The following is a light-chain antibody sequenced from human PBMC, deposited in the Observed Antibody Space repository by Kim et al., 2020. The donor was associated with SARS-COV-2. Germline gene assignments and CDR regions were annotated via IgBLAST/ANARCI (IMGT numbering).Light chain of an antibody. Sequence: PGKTARITCGGDNIGSKSVHWYQQKPGQAPVLVIYYDSDRPSGIPERFSGSNSGNTATLTISRVEAGDEADYYCQVWDSSSDPVVFGGGTQLTVL. J-gene: IGLJ2*01. V-gene: IGLV3-21*04. CDR2: YDS. CDR1: NIGSKS. CDR3: QVWDSSSDPVV.